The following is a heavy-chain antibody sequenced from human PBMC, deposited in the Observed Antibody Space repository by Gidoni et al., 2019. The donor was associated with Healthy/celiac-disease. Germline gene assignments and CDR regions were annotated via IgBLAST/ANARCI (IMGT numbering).Heavy chain of an antibody. D-gene: IGHD1-1*01. Sequence: QVQLVQSGAEVKKPGSSVKVSCKASGGTFSSYAISWVRQAPGQGLEWMGRIIPILGIANYAQKFQGRVTITADKSTSTAYMELSSLRSEDTAVYYCARGDDDYYYYGMDVWGQGTTVTVSS. J-gene: IGHJ6*02. CDR3: ARGDDDYYYYGMDV. CDR1: GGTFSSYA. V-gene: IGHV1-69*04. CDR2: IIPILGIA.